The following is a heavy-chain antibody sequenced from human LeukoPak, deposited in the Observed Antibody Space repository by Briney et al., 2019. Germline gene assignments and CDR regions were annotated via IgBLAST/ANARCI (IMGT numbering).Heavy chain of an antibody. J-gene: IGHJ4*02. D-gene: IGHD3-9*01. CDR2: IYSGGST. V-gene: IGHV3-66*01. CDR1: GFTVSSNY. CDR3: ARRLRYFDWSRDY. Sequence: GGSLRLSCAASGFTVSSNYMRWVRQAPGKGLEGVPVIYSGGSTYYADSVKGRFTISRDNSKNTLYLQMNSLRAEDTAVYYCARRLRYFDWSRDYWGQGTLVTVSS.